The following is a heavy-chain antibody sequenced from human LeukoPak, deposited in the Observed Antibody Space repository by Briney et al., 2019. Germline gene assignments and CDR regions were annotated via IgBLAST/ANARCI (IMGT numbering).Heavy chain of an antibody. V-gene: IGHV3-30*03. D-gene: IGHD3-22*01. CDR3: AREYYYDIIHAFDI. J-gene: IGHJ3*02. CDR1: GFTFSRYG. CDR2: ISYDGSNK. Sequence: GGSLRLSCAASGFTFSRYGMHWVRQAPGKGLEWVAVISYDGSNKYYADSVKGRFTISRDNSKNTLYLQMNSLRAEDTAVYYCAREYYYDIIHAFDIWGQGTMVTVSS.